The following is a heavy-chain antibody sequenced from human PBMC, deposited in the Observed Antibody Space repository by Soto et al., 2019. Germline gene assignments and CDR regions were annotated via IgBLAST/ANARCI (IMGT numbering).Heavy chain of an antibody. CDR3: ARDQFLDAFDI. CDR2: ISNDGSNK. V-gene: IGHV3-30-3*01. J-gene: IGHJ3*02. CDR1: GFIFSSYS. D-gene: IGHD2-21*01. Sequence: QVQLVESGGGVVQPGRSLRLSCAASGFIFSSYSMHWVRQAPGKGLEWVAMISNDGSNKDYVDSVKGRFTISRDNSNNTLSLQMNSLRAEDTAVYYCARDQFLDAFDIWGLGTMVTVSS.